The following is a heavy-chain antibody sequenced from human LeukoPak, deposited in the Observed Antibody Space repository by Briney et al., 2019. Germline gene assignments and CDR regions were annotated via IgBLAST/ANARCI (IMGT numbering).Heavy chain of an antibody. CDR1: GFTFSSYW. Sequence: GGSLRLSCVASGFTFSSYWMSWVRQAPGKGLEWVANIKQNGSEKYYVDSVKGRFTISRDNAKNSLYVQMDSLRVEDTAVYYCARGLGSARPADNWGQGTLVTVSS. CDR2: IKQNGSEK. J-gene: IGHJ4*02. D-gene: IGHD6-6*01. V-gene: IGHV3-7*01. CDR3: ARGLGSARPADN.